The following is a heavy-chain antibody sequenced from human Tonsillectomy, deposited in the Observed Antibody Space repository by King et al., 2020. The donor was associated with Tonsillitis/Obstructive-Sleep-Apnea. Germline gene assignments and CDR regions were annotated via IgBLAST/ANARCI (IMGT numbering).Heavy chain of an antibody. CDR2: IYWDDDK. D-gene: IGHD5-18*01. J-gene: IGHJ3*02. CDR3: AHRKPQQPDGFDI. V-gene: IGHV2-5*02. CDR1: GFSLSTTGVG. Sequence: ITLKESGPTLVKPTQTLTLTCTLSGFSLSTTGVGVGWVRQPPGQSLEWLALIYWDDDKRYSPSLKSRLTVNRDTSKTQVVLKMTNMDPAETGTYYCAHRKPQQPDGFDIWGQGTLVTVSS.